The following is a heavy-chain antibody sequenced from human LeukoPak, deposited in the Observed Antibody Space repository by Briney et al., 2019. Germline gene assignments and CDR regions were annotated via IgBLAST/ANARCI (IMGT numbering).Heavy chain of an antibody. Sequence: SETLSLTCVVYGGSFSGYSWSWIRQPPGKGLEWIGEINQRRNTNYNPSLKSRVTISIDTSRNQFSLKLSSVTAADTAVYYCARHGWHAWYFDLWGRGTLVTVSS. V-gene: IGHV4-34*01. CDR1: GGSFSGYS. CDR3: ARHGWHAWYFDL. CDR2: INQRRNT. D-gene: IGHD6-19*01. J-gene: IGHJ2*01.